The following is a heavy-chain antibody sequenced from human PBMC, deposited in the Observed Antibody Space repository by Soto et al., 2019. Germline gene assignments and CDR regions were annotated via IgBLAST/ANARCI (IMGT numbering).Heavy chain of an antibody. V-gene: IGHV1-18*04. D-gene: IGHD6-13*01. Sequence: VASVKVSCKASGYTFTSYGISWVRQAPGQGLEWMGWISAYNGNTNYAQKLQGRVTMTTDTSTSTAYMELRSLRSDDTAVYYCARERIAAAGGGNWFDPWGQGTLVTVSS. CDR1: GYTFTSYG. CDR2: ISAYNGNT. J-gene: IGHJ5*02. CDR3: ARERIAAAGGGNWFDP.